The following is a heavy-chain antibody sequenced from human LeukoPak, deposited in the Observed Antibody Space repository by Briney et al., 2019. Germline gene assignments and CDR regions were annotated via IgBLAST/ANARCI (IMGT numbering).Heavy chain of an antibody. D-gene: IGHD3-22*01. CDR3: ARGKYDSSPFLQH. CDR2: ISSSGNII. V-gene: IGHV3-11*01. Sequence: GGSLRLSCAASGFTFSDYYMSWIRQAPGKGLEWVSYISSSGNIIYYADSVKGRFTIPRDNAKNSMYLQMNSLRAEDTAVYYCARGKYDSSPFLQHWGQGTLVTVSS. CDR1: GFTFSDYY. J-gene: IGHJ1*01.